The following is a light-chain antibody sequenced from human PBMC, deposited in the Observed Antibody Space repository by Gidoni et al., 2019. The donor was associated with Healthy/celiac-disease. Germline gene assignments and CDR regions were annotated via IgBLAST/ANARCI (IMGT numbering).Light chain of an antibody. CDR2: SNS. J-gene: IGLJ2*01. CDR1: SSNIGSNT. CDR3: AAWDDSLSSPV. V-gene: IGLV1-44*01. Sequence: HSVLTQPPSASGTPGQRVTISCSGSSSNIGSNTVNWYQQLPGTAPKLLIYSNSQRPSGGPDRFAGSKSGTSASLAISGLQSEDEADYYCAAWDDSLSSPVYGGGTKLTVL.